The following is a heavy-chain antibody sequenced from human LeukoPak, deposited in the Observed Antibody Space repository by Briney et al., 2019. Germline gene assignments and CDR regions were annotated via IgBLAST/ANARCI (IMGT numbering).Heavy chain of an antibody. V-gene: IGHV3-23*01. CDR3: AKVGSYNWNDFDY. CDR1: GFTFNNYA. CDR2: ISGSGGST. Sequence: GGSLRLSCAASGFTFNNYAMSWVRQAPGKGLEWVSAISGSGGSTYYADSVKGRFTISRDNSKNTLYLQMNSLRAEDTAVYYCAKVGSYNWNDFDYWGQGTLVTVSS. J-gene: IGHJ4*02. D-gene: IGHD1-1*01.